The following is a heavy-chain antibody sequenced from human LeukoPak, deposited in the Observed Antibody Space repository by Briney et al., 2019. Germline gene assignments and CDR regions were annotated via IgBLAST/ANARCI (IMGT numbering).Heavy chain of an antibody. CDR3: AREWRGYSYDNWFDP. CDR2: INPSGGST. D-gene: IGHD5-18*01. V-gene: IGHV1-46*01. CDR1: GYTFTSYY. Sequence: ASVKVSCKASGYTFTSYYMHWVRQAPGQGLEWMGRINPSGGSTSYAQKFQGRVTMTRDMSTSTDYMRLSSLRSEDTAVYYCAREWRGYSYDNWFDPWGQGTMVTVSS. J-gene: IGHJ5*02.